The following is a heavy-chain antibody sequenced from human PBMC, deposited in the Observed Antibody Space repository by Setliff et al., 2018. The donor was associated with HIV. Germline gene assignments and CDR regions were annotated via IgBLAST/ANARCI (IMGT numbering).Heavy chain of an antibody. V-gene: IGHV4-59*02. CDR3: ARGHTWNYYGGDYFDY. D-gene: IGHD1-7*01. Sequence: SETLSLTCTVSGTSVSDNFWNWIRQSPGKGLEWIGYIYYSGSTNYNPSLESRVSISIDTSKNQFSLRLSSVTAADTAVYYCARGHTWNYYGGDYFDYWGQGSLVTVSS. J-gene: IGHJ4*02. CDR2: IYYSGST. CDR1: GTSVSDNF.